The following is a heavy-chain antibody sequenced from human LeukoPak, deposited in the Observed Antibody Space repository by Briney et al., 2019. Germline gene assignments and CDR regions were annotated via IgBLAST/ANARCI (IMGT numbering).Heavy chain of an antibody. CDR2: IIPIFGTA. CDR1: GGTFSSYA. Sequence: ASVKVSCKASGGTFSSYAISWVRQAPGQGLEWMGGIIPIFGTANYAQKFQGRVTITADESTSTAYMELSSLRSEDTAVYYCALNYDSSGHYSDYWGQGTLVTVSS. V-gene: IGHV1-69*13. J-gene: IGHJ4*02. D-gene: IGHD3-22*01. CDR3: ALNYDSSGHYSDY.